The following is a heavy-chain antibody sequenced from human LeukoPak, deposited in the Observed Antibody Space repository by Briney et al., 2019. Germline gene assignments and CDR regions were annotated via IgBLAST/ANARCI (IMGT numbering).Heavy chain of an antibody. V-gene: IGHV4-61*02. CDR3: ARANYDFWSGGWFDP. D-gene: IGHD3-3*01. CDR2: IYTSGST. Sequence: PSETLSLTCTLSGGSISSSSYDWNWIRHPPGKGLEWIGRIYTSGSTNYNPSLKSRVTISVDTSKNQFYLKLSSVTAADTAVYYCARANYDFWSGGWFDPWGQGTLVTVSS. J-gene: IGHJ5*02. CDR1: GGSISSSSYD.